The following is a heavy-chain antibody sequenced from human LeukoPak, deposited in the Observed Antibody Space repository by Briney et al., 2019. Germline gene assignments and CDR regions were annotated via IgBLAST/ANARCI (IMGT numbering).Heavy chain of an antibody. Sequence: SSETLSLTCTVSGGSISSSSYYWGWIRQPPGKGLEWIGSIYYSGSTYYNPSLKSRVTISVDTSKNQFSLKLSSVTAADTAVYYCARLKLGILGYFDYWGQGTLVTVSS. J-gene: IGHJ4*02. CDR1: GGSISSSSYY. CDR3: ARLKLGILGYFDY. V-gene: IGHV4-39*01. CDR2: IYYSGST. D-gene: IGHD7-27*01.